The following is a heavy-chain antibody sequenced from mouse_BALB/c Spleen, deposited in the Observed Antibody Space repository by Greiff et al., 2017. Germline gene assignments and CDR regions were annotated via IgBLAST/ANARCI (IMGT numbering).Heavy chain of an antibody. J-gene: IGHJ1*01. V-gene: IGHV2-9*02. CDR1: GFSLTSYG. CDR2: IWAGGST. D-gene: IGHD1-1*01. Sequence: VQVVESGPGLVAPSQSLSITCTVSGFSLTSYGVHWVRQPPGKGLEWLGVIWAGGSTNYNSALMSRLSISKDNSKSQVFFKMNSLQADDTAIYYCARNYPPAVEGGYFDDWGAGTTVTVSS. CDR3: ARNYPPAVEGGYFDD.